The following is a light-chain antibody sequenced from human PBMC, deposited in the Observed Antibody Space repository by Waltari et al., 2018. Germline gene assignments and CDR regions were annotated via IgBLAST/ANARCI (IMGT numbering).Light chain of an antibody. CDR3: QQYYSTPRT. Sequence: DIVMTQSPDSLAVSLVARATILCKSSQSVLYSSNNKNYLAWYQQKPGQPPKLLIYWASTRESGVPDRFSGSGSGTDFTLTVSSLQAEDVAVYYCQQYYSTPRTFGQGTKVEIK. CDR1: QSVLYSSNNKNY. J-gene: IGKJ1*01. CDR2: WAS. V-gene: IGKV4-1*01.